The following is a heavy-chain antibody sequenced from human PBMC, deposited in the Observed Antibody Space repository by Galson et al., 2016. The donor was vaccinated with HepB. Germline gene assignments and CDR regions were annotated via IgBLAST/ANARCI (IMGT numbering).Heavy chain of an antibody. CDR3: ARESPGQIGFGMDV. V-gene: IGHV3-7*03. CDR2: IKEDGSDK. CDR1: GFAFSRYW. Sequence: SLRLSCAASGFAFSRYWMSWVRQAPGKGPAWVANIKEDGSDKHHVDSVKGRFTISRDNAKNSLFLHMNSLRVEDTAVYYCARESPGQIGFGMDVWGLGTTVTVSS. D-gene: IGHD6-25*01. J-gene: IGHJ6*02.